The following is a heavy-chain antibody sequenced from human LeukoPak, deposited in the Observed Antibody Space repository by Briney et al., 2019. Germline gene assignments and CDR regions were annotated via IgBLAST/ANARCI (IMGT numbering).Heavy chain of an antibody. J-gene: IGHJ4*02. Sequence: ASVKVSCKASGYTFTNYALNWVRQAPGQGLEWMGWINTNTGNPTYAQGFTGRFVFSLDTSVSTAYLQISSLKAEDTAVYYCARDSSYYYGSGLDYWGQGTLVTVSS. V-gene: IGHV7-4-1*02. CDR3: ARDSSYYYGSGLDY. CDR2: INTNTGNP. D-gene: IGHD3-10*01. CDR1: GYTFTNYA.